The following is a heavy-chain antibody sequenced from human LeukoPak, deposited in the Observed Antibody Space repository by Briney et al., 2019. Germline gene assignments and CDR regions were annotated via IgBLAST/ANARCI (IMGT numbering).Heavy chain of an antibody. CDR1: GGSISSSSYY. Sequence: SETLSLTCTVSGGSISSSSYYWGWIRQPPGKGLEWIGSIYYSGSTYYNPSLKSRVTISVDTSKNQFSLKLSSVTAADTAVYYCARGQVWRYDFWSGYLYYYYGMDVWGQGTTVTVSS. CDR2: IYYSGST. J-gene: IGHJ6*02. D-gene: IGHD3-3*01. V-gene: IGHV4-39*01. CDR3: ARGQVWRYDFWSGYLYYYYGMDV.